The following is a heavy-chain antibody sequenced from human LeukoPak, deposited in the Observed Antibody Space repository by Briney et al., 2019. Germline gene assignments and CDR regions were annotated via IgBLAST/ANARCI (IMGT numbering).Heavy chain of an antibody. CDR3: VAPFKFGDLLLDS. CDR1: RGSISSSSYY. D-gene: IGHD3-10*01. V-gene: IGHV4-39*01. Sequence: SSETLSLTCTVSRGSISSSSYYWGWIRQPPGKGLEWIGSIYYSGSTYYNVSLKSRVTISIDTPNNQFSLKLNSVTAADTAVYYCVAPFKFGDLLLDSWGQGTLVTVSS. J-gene: IGHJ4*02. CDR2: IYYSGST.